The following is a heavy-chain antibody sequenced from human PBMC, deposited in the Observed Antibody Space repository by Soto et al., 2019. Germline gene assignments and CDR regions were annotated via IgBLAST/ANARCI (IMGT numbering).Heavy chain of an antibody. J-gene: IGHJ4*02. Sequence: PSETLSLTCSVSGGSVSSNIYYWTWIRQHPGKGPEWIGHIYYSGSTYYNPSLKSRVTISLDMSKNQFSLKLTSVSAADTAVYYCARGYDYDSCGYLLDYWGQGTMVTVYS. D-gene: IGHD3-22*01. CDR1: GGSVSSNIYY. CDR2: IYYSGST. CDR3: ARGYDYDSCGYLLDY. V-gene: IGHV4-31*03.